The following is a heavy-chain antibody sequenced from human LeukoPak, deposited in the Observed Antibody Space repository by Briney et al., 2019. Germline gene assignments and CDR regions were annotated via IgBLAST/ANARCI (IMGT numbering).Heavy chain of an antibody. D-gene: IGHD3-10*01. CDR2: ISYDGSNK. Sequence: GGSLRLSCAASGFXFSSYGIHWVRQAPGKGLEWVGVISYDGSNKYYADSVKGRFTISRDNSKNTLYLQMNSLRAEDTAVYYCARDSGSGSPTGENLDYWGQGTLVTVSS. J-gene: IGHJ4*02. V-gene: IGHV3-30*19. CDR1: GFXFSSYG. CDR3: ARDSGSGSPTGENLDY.